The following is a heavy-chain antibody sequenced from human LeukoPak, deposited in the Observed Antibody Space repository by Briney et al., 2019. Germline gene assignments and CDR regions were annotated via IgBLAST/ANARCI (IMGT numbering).Heavy chain of an antibody. CDR1: GFTFDDYG. D-gene: IGHD4-17*01. Sequence: GGSLRLSCAASGFTFDDYGMSWVRQVPGKGLEWVSGISWNGGSKGYAASVKGRFTISRDNAKNSLYLQMNSLRAEDTALYYCAKDMIGDYGDYPYYFDYWGQGTLVTVSS. CDR2: ISWNGGSK. V-gene: IGHV3-20*04. J-gene: IGHJ4*02. CDR3: AKDMIGDYGDYPYYFDY.